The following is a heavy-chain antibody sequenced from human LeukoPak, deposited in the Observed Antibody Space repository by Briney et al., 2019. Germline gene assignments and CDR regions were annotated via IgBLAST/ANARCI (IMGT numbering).Heavy chain of an antibody. CDR2: IIPIPGIA. D-gene: IGHD2-15*01. J-gene: IGHJ5*02. V-gene: IGHV1-69*04. CDR3: ARGLSLGYCSGGSCDWFDP. Sequence: GASVKVSCKASGGTFSSYAVSWVRQAPGQGLEWMGRIIPIPGIANYAQKFQGRVTITADKSTSTAYMELSSLRSEDTAVYYCARGLSLGYCSGGSCDWFDPWGQGTLVTVSS. CDR1: GGTFSSYA.